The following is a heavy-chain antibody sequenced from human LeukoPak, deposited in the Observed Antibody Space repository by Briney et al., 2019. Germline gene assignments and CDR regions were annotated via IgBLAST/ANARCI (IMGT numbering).Heavy chain of an antibody. CDR2: ISSSGSTI. V-gene: IGHV3-11*01. Sequence: GGSLRLSCAVSGFTFSDYYMNWIRQAPGKGLEWVSYISSSGSTIYYADSVKGRFTISRDNAKNSLYLQMNSLRAEDTAVYYCARTVDPGGPFDYWGQGTLVTVSS. CDR1: GFTFSDYY. J-gene: IGHJ4*02. CDR3: ARTVDPGGPFDY. D-gene: IGHD6-19*01.